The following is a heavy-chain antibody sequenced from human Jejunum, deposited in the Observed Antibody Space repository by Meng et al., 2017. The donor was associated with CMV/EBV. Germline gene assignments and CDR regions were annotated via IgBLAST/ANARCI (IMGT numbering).Heavy chain of an antibody. CDR3: ARGGWYDSWSGYYPVDY. D-gene: IGHD3-3*01. Sequence: ISSGYYGGWIRPPPGKGLEWIGVISDRGSTHYSPSLKSRVTISSDTSKNQFSLRLTSVTAADTAVYFCARGGWYDSWSGYYPVDYWGQGTLVTVSS. CDR1: ISSGYY. CDR2: ISDRGST. J-gene: IGHJ4*02. V-gene: IGHV4-38-2*02.